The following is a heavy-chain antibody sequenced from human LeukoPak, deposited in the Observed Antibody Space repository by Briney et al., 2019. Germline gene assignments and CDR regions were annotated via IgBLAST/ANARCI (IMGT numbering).Heavy chain of an antibody. Sequence: LSGGSLRLSCAASGFTFSSYAMHWVRQAPGKGLEYVSAISTDGGSPYYANSVKGRFTISRDNSKNTLYLQMGSLRAEDMAVYYCARWSSTSCYDYWGQGTLVTVSS. CDR1: GFTFSSYA. CDR3: ARWSSTSCYDY. D-gene: IGHD2-2*01. J-gene: IGHJ4*02. CDR2: ISTDGGSP. V-gene: IGHV3-64*01.